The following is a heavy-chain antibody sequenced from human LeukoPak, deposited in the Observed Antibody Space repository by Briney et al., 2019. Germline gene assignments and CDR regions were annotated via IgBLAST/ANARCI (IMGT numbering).Heavy chain of an antibody. J-gene: IGHJ3*02. Sequence: GASVKVSCKASGYTFTSYDINWVRQAPGQGLEWMGWMNPNSGNTGYAQKFQGRVTMTRNTSISTAYMELSSLRSEDTAVYYCARVGSYFNLGAAFDIWGQGTMVTVSS. V-gene: IGHV1-8*01. CDR1: GYTFTSYD. CDR2: MNPNSGNT. D-gene: IGHD1-26*01. CDR3: ARVGSYFNLGAAFDI.